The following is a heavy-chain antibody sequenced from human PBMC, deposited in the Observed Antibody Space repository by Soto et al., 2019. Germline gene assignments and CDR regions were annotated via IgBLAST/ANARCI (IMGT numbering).Heavy chain of an antibody. Sequence: ASVKVSCKASGYTFTGYYMHWVRQAPGQGLEWMGWINPNSGGTNYAQKFQGWVTMTRDTSISTAYMELSRLRSDDTAVYYCARDGPSMVRGYGMDVWGQGTTVTVSS. CDR2: INPNSGGT. D-gene: IGHD3-10*01. J-gene: IGHJ6*02. V-gene: IGHV1-2*04. CDR3: ARDGPSMVRGYGMDV. CDR1: GYTFTGYY.